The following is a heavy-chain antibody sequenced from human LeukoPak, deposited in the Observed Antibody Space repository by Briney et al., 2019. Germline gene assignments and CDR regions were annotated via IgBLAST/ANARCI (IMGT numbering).Heavy chain of an antibody. J-gene: IGHJ5*02. D-gene: IGHD6-19*01. CDR2: RKQDGSEK. CDR3: ARGDSSGWQWDWFDP. V-gene: IGHV3-7*01. Sequence: PGGSLRLSCAASGVTFSSYWMSWVRQAPGMGLEWVANRKQDGSEKYYVDSVKGRFTISRDNAKNSLYLQMNSLRAEDTAVYYCARGDSSGWQWDWFDPWGQGTLVTVSS. CDR1: GVTFSSYW.